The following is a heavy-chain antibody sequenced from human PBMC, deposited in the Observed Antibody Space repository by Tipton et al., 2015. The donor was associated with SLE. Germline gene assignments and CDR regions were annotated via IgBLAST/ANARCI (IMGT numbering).Heavy chain of an antibody. D-gene: IGHD3-16*01. Sequence: PGLVKPSETLSLTCTVSGASISSYYWSWIRQPPGKGLDWIGYIYNVGSTNYNPSLKSRLTISVDMSKNQFSLKLSSVTAADAAVYYCARDQGGILDYWGQGTLVTVSS. V-gene: IGHV4-59*01. CDR2: IYNVGST. CDR1: GASISSYY. J-gene: IGHJ4*02. CDR3: ARDQGGILDY.